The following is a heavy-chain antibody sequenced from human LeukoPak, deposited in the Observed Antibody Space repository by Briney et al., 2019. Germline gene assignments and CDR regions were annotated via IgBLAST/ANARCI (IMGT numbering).Heavy chain of an antibody. CDR1: GGSISSYY. J-gene: IGHJ3*02. Sequence: LSLTCTVSGGSISSYYWSWIRQPPGKGLEWVASISWNSVSINYADSVKGRFAVSRDNAKNSLYLQMNSLRVEDMAVYYCAKDLGSSPWAFDIWGQGTMVTVCS. V-gene: IGHV3-9*03. CDR2: ISWNSVSI. CDR3: AKDLGSSPWAFDI. D-gene: IGHD6-6*01.